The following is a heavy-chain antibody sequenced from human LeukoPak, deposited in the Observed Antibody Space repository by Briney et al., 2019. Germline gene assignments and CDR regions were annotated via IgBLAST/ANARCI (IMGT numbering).Heavy chain of an antibody. Sequence: GGSLRLSCAASGFTFSSYAMHWVRQAPGKGLEWVAVISYDGSNKYYADSVKGRFTISRDNSKNTLYLQMNSLRAEDTVVYYCARDRSMIVVVRVFDYWGQGTLVTVSS. V-gene: IGHV3-30*04. CDR3: ARDRSMIVVVRVFDY. CDR1: GFTFSSYA. D-gene: IGHD3-22*01. CDR2: ISYDGSNK. J-gene: IGHJ4*02.